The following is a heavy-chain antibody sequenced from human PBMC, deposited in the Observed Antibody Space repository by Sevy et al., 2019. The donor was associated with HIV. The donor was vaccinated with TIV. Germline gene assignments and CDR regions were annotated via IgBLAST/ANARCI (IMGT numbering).Heavy chain of an antibody. Sequence: SETLSLTCTVSGGPISSYYWSWIRQPPGKGLEWIGYIYYSGSTNYNPSLKSRVTISVDTSKNQFSLKLSSVTAADTAVYYCARERQLVLDYWGQGTLVTVSS. CDR2: IYYSGST. D-gene: IGHD6-13*01. CDR3: ARERQLVLDY. J-gene: IGHJ4*02. V-gene: IGHV4-59*01. CDR1: GGPISSYY.